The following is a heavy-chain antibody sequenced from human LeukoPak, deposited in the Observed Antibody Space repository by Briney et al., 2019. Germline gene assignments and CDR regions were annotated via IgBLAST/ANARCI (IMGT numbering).Heavy chain of an antibody. Sequence: GASVKVSCKASGGTFSSYAISWVRQAPGQGLEWMGGIIPIFGTANYAQKFQGRVTITADESTSTAYMELSSLRSEDTAVYYCARDEYGDYASLNCWGQGTLVTVSS. CDR3: ARDEYGDYASLNC. J-gene: IGHJ4*02. CDR2: IIPIFGTA. D-gene: IGHD4-17*01. V-gene: IGHV1-69*13. CDR1: GGTFSSYA.